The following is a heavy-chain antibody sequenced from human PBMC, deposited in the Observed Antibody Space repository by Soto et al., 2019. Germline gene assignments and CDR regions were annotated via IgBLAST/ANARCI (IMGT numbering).Heavy chain of an antibody. CDR1: GGSISRYY. CDR2: IYYSGST. J-gene: IGHJ4*02. Sequence: PSETLSLTCTVSGGSISRYYWSWIRQPPGKGLEWIGYIYYSGSTNYNPSLKSRVTISVDTSKNQFSLKLSSVTAADTAVYYCARVLVWSGYYNYFDYWGQGTLVTVSS. D-gene: IGHD3-3*01. CDR3: ARVLVWSGYYNYFDY. V-gene: IGHV4-59*01.